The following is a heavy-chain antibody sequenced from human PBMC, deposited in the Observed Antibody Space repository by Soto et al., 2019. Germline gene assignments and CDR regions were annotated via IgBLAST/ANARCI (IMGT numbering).Heavy chain of an antibody. CDR3: ARVRVFGVVISQYYGMDV. J-gene: IGHJ6*02. V-gene: IGHV1-58*01. CDR1: GFTFTSSA. CDR2: IVVGSGNT. Sequence: SVKVSCKASGFTFTSSAVQWVRQARGQRLEWIGWIVVGSGNTNYAQKFQERVTITRDMSTSTAYMELSSLRSEDTAVYYCARVRVFGVVISQYYGMDVWGQGTTVTVSS. D-gene: IGHD3-3*01.